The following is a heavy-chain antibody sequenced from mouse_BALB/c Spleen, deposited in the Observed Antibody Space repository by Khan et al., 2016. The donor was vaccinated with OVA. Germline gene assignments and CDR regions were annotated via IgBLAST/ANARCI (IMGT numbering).Heavy chain of an antibody. J-gene: IGHJ2*01. CDR2: IYPGTDNT. V-gene: IGHV1-76*01. Sequence: QVQLKQSGAELVRPGASVKLSCKTSGYIFTSYWLHWVKQRSGQGLEWIARIYPGTDNTYYNEKFKDKATLTADKSSSTAYMQLSSLKSEDSDVYFCAREDALYHFDHWGQGTTLTVSS. CDR1: GYIFTSYW. CDR3: AREDALYHFDH.